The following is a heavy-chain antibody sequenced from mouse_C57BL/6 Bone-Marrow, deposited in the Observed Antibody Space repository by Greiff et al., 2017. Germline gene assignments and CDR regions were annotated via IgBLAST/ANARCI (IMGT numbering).Heavy chain of an antibody. CDR1: GFTFSNYW. D-gene: IGHD1-1*01. Sequence: DVMLVESGGGLVQPGGSMKLSCVASGFTFSNYWMNWVRQSPEKGLEWVAQIRLKSDNYATHYAESVKGRFTISRDDSKSSVYLQMNNLRAEDTGIYYCIITTAFYAMDYWGQGTSVTVSS. V-gene: IGHV6-3*01. CDR2: IRLKSDNYAT. J-gene: IGHJ4*01. CDR3: IITTAFYAMDY.